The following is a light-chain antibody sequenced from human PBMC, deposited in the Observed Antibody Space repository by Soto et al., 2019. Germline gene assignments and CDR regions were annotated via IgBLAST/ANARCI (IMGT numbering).Light chain of an antibody. CDR1: SSDVGSYNL. J-gene: IGLJ2*01. Sequence: QSALTQPASVSGSPGQSITISCTGASSDVGSYNLVSWYQQYPDKAPKLVIYEGSKRPSGVSNRFSGSKSGNTASLTISGLQAEDEAAYYCCSFALGSTLIFGGGTKLTVL. CDR2: EGS. V-gene: IGLV2-23*01. CDR3: CSFALGSTLI.